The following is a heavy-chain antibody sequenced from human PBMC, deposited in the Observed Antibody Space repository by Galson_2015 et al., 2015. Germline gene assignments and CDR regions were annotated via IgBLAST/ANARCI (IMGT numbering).Heavy chain of an antibody. J-gene: IGHJ4*02. D-gene: IGHD5-24*01. V-gene: IGHV1-3*01. CDR2: INADNDKT. CDR3: ARDPGRDGYNFFDY. Sequence: SVKVSCKASGYTFTSHAMHWVRQAPGQRLEWMGWINADNDKTKFSQKLQGRVTITRDTSASTVYMEVSSLRSEDTAVYYCARDPGRDGYNFFDYWGQGTLVTVSS. CDR1: GYTFTSHA.